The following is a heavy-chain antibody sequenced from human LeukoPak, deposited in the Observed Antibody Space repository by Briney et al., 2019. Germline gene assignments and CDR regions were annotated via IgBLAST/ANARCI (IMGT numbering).Heavy chain of an antibody. CDR1: GGTFSSYA. D-gene: IGHD6-13*01. J-gene: IGHJ5*02. V-gene: IGHV1-69*06. CDR3: ARDRYSSSWYSFGNWFDP. Sequence: SVKVSCKASGGTFSSYAISWVRQAPGQGLEWMGGIIPIFGTANYAQKFQGRVTITADKSTSTAYMELSSLRSEDTAVYYCARDRYSSSWYSFGNWFDPWGQGTLVTVSS. CDR2: IIPIFGTA.